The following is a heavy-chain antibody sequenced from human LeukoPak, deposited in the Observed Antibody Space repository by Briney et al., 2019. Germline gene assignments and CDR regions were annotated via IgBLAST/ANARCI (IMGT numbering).Heavy chain of an antibody. J-gene: IGHJ4*02. CDR3: ARDRSSSDY. V-gene: IGHV4-59*01. Sequence: LETLSLTCTVSGGSISSYYWSWIRQPPGKGLEWIGYIYYSGSTNYNPSLKSRVTISVDTSKNQFSLKLSSVTAADTAVYYCARDRSSSDYWGQGTLVTVSS. D-gene: IGHD6-6*01. CDR1: GGSISSYY. CDR2: IYYSGST.